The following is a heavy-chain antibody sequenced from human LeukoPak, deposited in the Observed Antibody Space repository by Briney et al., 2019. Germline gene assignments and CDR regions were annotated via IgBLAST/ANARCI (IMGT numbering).Heavy chain of an antibody. J-gene: IGHJ1*01. CDR2: IYYSGST. D-gene: IGHD3-9*01. Sequence: PSQTLPLTCTVSGGSISSGDYYWSWIRQPPGKGLEWIGYIYYSGSTYYNPSLKSRVTISVDTSKNQFSLKLSSVTAADTAVYYCASARTYYDILTGYYRYFRHWGQGTLVTVSS. V-gene: IGHV4-30-4*01. CDR1: GGSISSGDYY. CDR3: ASARTYYDILTGYYRYFRH.